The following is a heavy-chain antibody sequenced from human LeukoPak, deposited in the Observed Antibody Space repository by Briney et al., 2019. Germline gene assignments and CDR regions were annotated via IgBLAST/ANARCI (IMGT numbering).Heavy chain of an antibody. CDR3: ARVGRGDHTWGSYSCDH. CDR2: ISYSGST. CDR1: GDSISSNH. D-gene: IGHD3-16*01. J-gene: IGHJ4*02. V-gene: IGHV4-59*01. Sequence: SETLSLTCTVSGDSISSNHWSWIRQPPGKGLEWIGYISYSGSTSYNPSLKSRVTISVDTSKNQFSLKLSSVTAADTAVYYCARVGRGDHTWGSYSCDHWGQGTLVAVSS.